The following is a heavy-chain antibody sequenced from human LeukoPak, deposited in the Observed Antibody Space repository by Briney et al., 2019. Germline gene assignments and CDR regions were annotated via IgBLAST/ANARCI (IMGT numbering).Heavy chain of an antibody. Sequence: GGSLRLSCAASGFTFSSYGMHWVRQAPGKGLEWVAVISYDGSNKYYADSVKGRFTISRDNSKNTLYLQMNSLRAEDTAVYYCARKGYCSSTSCYGFDYWGQGTLVTVSS. CDR2: ISYDGSNK. V-gene: IGHV3-30*03. D-gene: IGHD2-2*01. J-gene: IGHJ4*02. CDR3: ARKGYCSSTSCYGFDY. CDR1: GFTFSSYG.